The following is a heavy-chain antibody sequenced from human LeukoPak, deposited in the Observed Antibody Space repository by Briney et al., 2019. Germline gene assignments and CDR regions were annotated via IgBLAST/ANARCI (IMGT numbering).Heavy chain of an antibody. CDR3: ARESVEIATLSGFDY. CDR2: ISAYNGNT. CDR1: GYTFCSYG. V-gene: IGHV1-18*01. Sequence: ASVKVSCKASGYTFCSYGISWVRQAPGQGLEWMGWISAYNGNTNYAQKLQGRVTMTTDTSTSTAYMELRSLRSDDTAVYYCARESVEIATLSGFDYWGQGTIVTVPS. D-gene: IGHD5-24*01. J-gene: IGHJ4*02.